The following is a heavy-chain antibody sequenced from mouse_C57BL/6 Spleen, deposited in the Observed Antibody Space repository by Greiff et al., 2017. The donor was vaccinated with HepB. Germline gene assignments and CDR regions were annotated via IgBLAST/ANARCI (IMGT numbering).Heavy chain of an antibody. CDR2: INPGSGGT. D-gene: IGHD4-1*01. Sequence: VQLQQSGAELVRPGTSVKVSCKASGYAFTNYLIEWVKQRPGQGLEWIGVINPGSGGTNYNEKCKVKATLTADKSSSTAYMQLSSLTSEDSAVYFCARGANWGCFDYWGKGTTLTVSS. CDR1: GYAFTNYL. V-gene: IGHV1-54*01. CDR3: ARGANWGCFDY. J-gene: IGHJ2*01.